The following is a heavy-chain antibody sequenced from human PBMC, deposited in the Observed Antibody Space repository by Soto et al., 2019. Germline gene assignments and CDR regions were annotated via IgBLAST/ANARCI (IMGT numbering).Heavy chain of an antibody. CDR3: ARRYGPGFDY. CDR2: IYYSGST. CDR1: GDSISTPHYY. V-gene: IGHV4-30-4*01. J-gene: IGHJ4*02. D-gene: IGHD4-17*01. Sequence: SGTLSLTCTVSGDSISTPHYYWSWIRQPPGKGLEWIRYIYYSGSTNYNPSLKSRVTISVDTSKNQFSLKLSSVTAADTAVYYCARRYGPGFDYWGQGTLVTVSS.